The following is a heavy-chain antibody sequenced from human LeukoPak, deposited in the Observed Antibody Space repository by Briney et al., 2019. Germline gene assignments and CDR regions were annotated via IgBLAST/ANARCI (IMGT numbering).Heavy chain of an antibody. J-gene: IGHJ3*02. CDR3: ARGFIVGATHAFDI. D-gene: IGHD1-26*01. Sequence: PGGSLRLSCAASGFAFLNYGMHWVRQAPGKGLEWVAAIRSDGSDKYYADSVKGRFTISRDNSKNTLYLQMNSLRAEDTAVYYCARGFIVGATHAFDIWGQGTMVTVSS. V-gene: IGHV3-33*01. CDR2: IRSDGSDK. CDR1: GFAFLNYG.